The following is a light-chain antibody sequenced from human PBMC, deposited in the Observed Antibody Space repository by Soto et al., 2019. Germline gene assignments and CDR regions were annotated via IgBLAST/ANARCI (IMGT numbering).Light chain of an antibody. V-gene: IGKV3-20*01. CDR1: QSVSSSY. J-gene: IGKJ1*01. CDR2: GAS. Sequence: EIVLTQSPGTLSLSPGERATLSCRASQSVSSSYLAWYQQKPGQAPRLLIYGASSRATGIPDRFSGSGSGTDFTLTISRLEPEDFAVYYCLQYGTSPWTVGRGTKVEIE. CDR3: LQYGTSPWT.